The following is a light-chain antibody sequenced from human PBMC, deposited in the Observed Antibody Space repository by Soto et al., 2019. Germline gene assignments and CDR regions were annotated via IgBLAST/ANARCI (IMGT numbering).Light chain of an antibody. CDR3: SSYSSSTTKVV. J-gene: IGLJ3*02. Sequence: QLVLTQPASVSGSPGQSITISCTGTSGDIGTYNYVSWYQQHPGEAPKLLIHEVSNQPSGISHRFSGSKSGNTASLIISGLQAEDEADYYCSSYSSSTTKVVFGGGTKLTVL. CDR2: EVS. CDR1: SGDIGTYNY. V-gene: IGLV2-14*03.